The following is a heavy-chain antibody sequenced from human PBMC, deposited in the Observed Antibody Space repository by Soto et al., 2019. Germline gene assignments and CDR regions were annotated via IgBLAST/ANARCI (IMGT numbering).Heavy chain of an antibody. CDR1: GYTFNSYG. D-gene: IGHD3-9*01. V-gene: IGHV1-18*01. J-gene: IGHJ6*02. CDR2: ISAYNGNT. CDR3: ARSKGVRLPYSDILTGVGYYGMDV. Sequence: ASVKVSCKASGYTFNSYGISWVRQAPGQGLEWMGWISAYNGNTSYAQKLQGRVTMTTDTSTSTAYMELRSLRSDDTAVYYCARSKGVRLPYSDILTGVGYYGMDVWGQGTTVTVSS.